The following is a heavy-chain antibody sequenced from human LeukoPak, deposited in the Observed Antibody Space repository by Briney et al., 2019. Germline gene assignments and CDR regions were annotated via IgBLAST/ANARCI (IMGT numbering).Heavy chain of an antibody. V-gene: IGHV4-61*02. Sequence: SQTLSLTCTVSGDSISNDDYYWSWIRQPAGKGLEWIGRFSASGNSNYNPSLKSRLTISVDTSKNQFSLKLTSVTAADTAVYYCARVVSNGDRAAFDIWGQGTMITVSS. D-gene: IGHD2-8*01. CDR2: FSASGNS. CDR1: GDSISNDDYY. CDR3: ARVVSNGDRAAFDI. J-gene: IGHJ3*02.